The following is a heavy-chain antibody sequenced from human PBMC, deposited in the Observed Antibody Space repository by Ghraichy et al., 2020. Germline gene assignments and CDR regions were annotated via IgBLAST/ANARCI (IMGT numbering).Heavy chain of an antibody. J-gene: IGHJ4*02. D-gene: IGHD3-22*01. V-gene: IGHV3-15*01. CDR1: GFSFTKAW. CDR2: IKSKTDGGTT. CDR3: TYYYDSSRYPEFDY. Sequence: GGSLRLSCAASGFSFTKAWMTWVRQAPGKGLEWVGRIKSKTDGGTTDYAVPVKGRFTISRDDSKNTLYLQMNSLKTEDTAVYYCTYYYDSSRYPEFDYWGQGTLVPVSS.